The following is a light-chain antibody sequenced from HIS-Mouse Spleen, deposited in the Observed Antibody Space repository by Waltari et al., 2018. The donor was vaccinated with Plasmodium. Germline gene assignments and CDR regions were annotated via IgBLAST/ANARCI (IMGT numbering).Light chain of an antibody. CDR3: CSYAGSSTWV. J-gene: IGLJ3*02. CDR1: SSDVGSYNL. V-gene: IGLV2-23*01. CDR2: EGS. Sequence: QSALTQPASVSGSPGQSITISCTGTSSDVGSYNLVSWYQQHPGQAPKLMMYEGSKRPSGVSNRFSGSNAGNTASLTIAGLQAEDEADYYCCSYAGSSTWVFGGGTKLTVL.